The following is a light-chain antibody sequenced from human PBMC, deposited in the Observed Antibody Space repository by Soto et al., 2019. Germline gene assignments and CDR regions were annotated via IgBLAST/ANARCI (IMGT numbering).Light chain of an antibody. J-gene: IGLJ1*01. Sequence: QSALTQPASVSGSPGQSITISCTGTSSVVCGYNYVSWYQQHPGKAPKLMIYDVSNRPSGVSNRFSGSKSGNTASLTISGLQAEDEADYYCSSYTSSSTLLYVFGTGAKLTVL. CDR3: SSYTSSSTLLYV. CDR1: SSVVCGYNY. CDR2: DVS. V-gene: IGLV2-14*01.